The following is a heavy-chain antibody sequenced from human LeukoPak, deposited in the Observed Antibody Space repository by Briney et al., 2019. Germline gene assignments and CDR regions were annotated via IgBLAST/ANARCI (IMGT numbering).Heavy chain of an antibody. CDR1: GGSISSGDYY. CDR3: ARGVGYSSSWYVAFDI. Sequence: SQTLSLTCTVSGGSISSGDYYWSWIRQPPGKGLEWIGEINHSGSTNYNPSLKSRVTISVDTSKNQFSLKLSSVTAADTAVYYCARGVGYSSSWYVAFDIWGQGTMVTVSS. D-gene: IGHD6-13*01. V-gene: IGHV4-30-4*08. CDR2: INHSGST. J-gene: IGHJ3*02.